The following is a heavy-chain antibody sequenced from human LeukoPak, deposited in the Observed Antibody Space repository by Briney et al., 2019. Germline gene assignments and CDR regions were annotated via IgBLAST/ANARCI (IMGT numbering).Heavy chain of an antibody. CDR3: ATTYYDILTGYARKTIFDY. Sequence: SETLSLTCTVSGGSISSSSYYWGWIRQPPGKGLEWIGSIYYSGSIYYNPSLKSRVTISVDTSKNQFSLKLSSVTAADTAVYYCATTYYDILTGYARKTIFDYWGQGTLVTVSS. CDR2: IYYSGSI. CDR1: GGSISSSSYY. J-gene: IGHJ4*02. D-gene: IGHD3-9*01. V-gene: IGHV4-39*01.